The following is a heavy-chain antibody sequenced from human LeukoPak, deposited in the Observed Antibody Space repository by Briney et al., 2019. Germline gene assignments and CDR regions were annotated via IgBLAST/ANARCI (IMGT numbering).Heavy chain of an antibody. D-gene: IGHD3-10*01. CDR1: GFTFSNYG. CDR2: IWYDGSNK. V-gene: IGHV3-33*01. J-gene: IGHJ4*02. Sequence: QSGGSLRLSCAASGFTFSNYGMHWVRQAPGKGLEWVAVIWYDGSNKYYADSVKGRFTISRDNSKNTLYLQMNSLRAKDTAVYYCAGNYGPYYFDYWGQGTLVTVSS. CDR3: AGNYGPYYFDY.